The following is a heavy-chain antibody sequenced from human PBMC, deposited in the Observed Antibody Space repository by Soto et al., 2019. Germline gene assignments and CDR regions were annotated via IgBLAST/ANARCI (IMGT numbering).Heavy chain of an antibody. CDR2: IYPGDSDT. Sequence: ESLKLSCKGAGYSFTTYWIAWVGQMPGKGLECMGIIYPGDSDTRYSPSFQGQVTISADKSINTAYLQWSSLKASDSAIYYCARPFDTSGWYDHWGQGTLVTVSS. V-gene: IGHV5-51*01. D-gene: IGHD6-19*01. CDR3: ARPFDTSGWYDH. CDR1: GYSFTTYW. J-gene: IGHJ5*02.